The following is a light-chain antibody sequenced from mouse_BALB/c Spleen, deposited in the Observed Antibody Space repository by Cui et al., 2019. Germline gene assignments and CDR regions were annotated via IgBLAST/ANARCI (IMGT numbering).Light chain of an antibody. J-gene: IGKJ5*01. CDR1: SSVSY. Sequence: QLVLTAYPAIMSASPGEKVTITCSASSSVSYMHWFQQKPGTSPKLWIYSTSNLASGVPARFSGSGSGTSYSLTISRMEAEDAATYYCQQRSSYPLTFGAGTKLELK. CDR3: QQRSSYPLT. V-gene: IGKV4-57*01. CDR2: STS.